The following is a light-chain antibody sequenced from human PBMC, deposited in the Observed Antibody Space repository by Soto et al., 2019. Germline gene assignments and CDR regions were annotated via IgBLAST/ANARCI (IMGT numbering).Light chain of an antibody. J-gene: IGLJ1*01. V-gene: IGLV1-40*01. Sequence: QSALTQPPSGSEAPGQRVTISCSGSSSDIGAGFDVHWYQHLPGTDPKLLIYGNTNRPSGVPGRFSGSKSGTSASLVISGLQAEDEAHHDWQSYEKSRTSVYVFGTGTNVIV. CDR3: QSYEKSRTSVYV. CDR1: SSDIGAGFD. CDR2: GNT.